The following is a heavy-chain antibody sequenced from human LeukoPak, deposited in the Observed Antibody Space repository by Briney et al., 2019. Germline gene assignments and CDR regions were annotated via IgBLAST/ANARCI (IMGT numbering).Heavy chain of an antibody. CDR3: ARDPAGHGRYFDY. CDR1: GGSISGYF. Sequence: SETLSLTSTFSGGSISGYFCTWLRQSAGAGLECIGRIHTSGTTYYNPSLRSRVSMSVDTSNNKFSLRLSSVTAADTAVYYCARDPAGHGRYFDYWGQGALVTVSS. V-gene: IGHV4-4*07. CDR2: IHTSGTT. J-gene: IGHJ4*02. D-gene: IGHD1-14*01.